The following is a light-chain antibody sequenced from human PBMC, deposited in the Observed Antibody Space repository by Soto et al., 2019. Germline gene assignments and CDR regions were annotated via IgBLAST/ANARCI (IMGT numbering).Light chain of an antibody. CDR3: SSYTSSSSYV. J-gene: IGLJ1*01. CDR1: SSDVGAYNS. Sequence: QPVLTQPASVSGSPGQSIAISCTGTSSDVGAYNSVSWYQQYPGKAPKLMIHDVSNRPSGVSNRFSGSKSGSTASLTISGLQAEDEADYYCSSYTSSSSYVFGSGTKLTVL. V-gene: IGLV2-14*01. CDR2: DVS.